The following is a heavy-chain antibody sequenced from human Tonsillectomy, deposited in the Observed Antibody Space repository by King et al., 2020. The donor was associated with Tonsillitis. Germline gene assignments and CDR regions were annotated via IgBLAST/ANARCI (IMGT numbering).Heavy chain of an antibody. Sequence: LVESGGGLVQPGGSLRLSCAASGFTFSSYSMNWVRQAPGKGLEWVSYISSSSSTIYYADSVKGRFTISRDSAKNSLYLPMTSLRAEDPAVYYCARDRGYYDSSGYLDVEYCQHWGQGTLVTVSS. D-gene: IGHD3-22*01. V-gene: IGHV3-48*01. CDR1: GFTFSSYS. CDR2: ISSSSSTI. J-gene: IGHJ1*01. CDR3: ARDRGYYDSSGYLDVEYCQH.